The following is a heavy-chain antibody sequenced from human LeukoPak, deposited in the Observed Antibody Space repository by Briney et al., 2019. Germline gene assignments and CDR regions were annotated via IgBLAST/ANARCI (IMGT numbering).Heavy chain of an antibody. D-gene: IGHD1-26*01. J-gene: IGHJ4*02. CDR1: GGSISSSNW. CDR2: IYHSGST. V-gene: IGHV4-4*02. Sequence: PSETLSLTCAVSGGSISSSNWWSWVRQPPGKGLEWIGEIYHSGSTNYNPSLKSRVTISVDKSKNQFSLNLSSVTAADTAVYYCAREALGTPGQFDSWGQGTLVTVSS. CDR3: AREALGTPGQFDS.